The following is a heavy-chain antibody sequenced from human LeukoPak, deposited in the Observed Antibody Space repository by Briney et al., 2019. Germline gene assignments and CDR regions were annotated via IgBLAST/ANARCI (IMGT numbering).Heavy chain of an antibody. J-gene: IGHJ4*02. CDR1: GYTFTAFY. CDR3: ARDVWGVGAPRLDY. CDR2: INPNSGGT. Sequence: ASAKVSCKTSGYTFTAFYLHWVRQAPGQGLEWMGWINPNSGGTKSAQKFQGRVTMTRDTSISTAYMELSALTSDDTAVYYCARDVWGVGAPRLDYWGQGTLVTVSS. V-gene: IGHV1-2*02. D-gene: IGHD3-16*01.